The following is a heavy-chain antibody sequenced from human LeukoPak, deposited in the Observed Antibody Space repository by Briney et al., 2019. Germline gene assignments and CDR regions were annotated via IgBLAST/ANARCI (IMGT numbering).Heavy chain of an antibody. Sequence: GGSLRLSCAASGFTFSSYAMHWVRQAPGKGLEWVAVISYDGSNKYYADSVKGRFTISRDNSKNTLYLQMNSLGAEDTAVYYCATASPTVTPQFDYWGQGTLVTVSS. CDR1: GFTFSSYA. D-gene: IGHD4-17*01. V-gene: IGHV3-30*04. CDR3: ATASPTVTPQFDY. J-gene: IGHJ4*02. CDR2: ISYDGSNK.